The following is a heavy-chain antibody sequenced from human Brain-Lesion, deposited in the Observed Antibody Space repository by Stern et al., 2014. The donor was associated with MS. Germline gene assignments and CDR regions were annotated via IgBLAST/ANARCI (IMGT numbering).Heavy chain of an antibody. V-gene: IGHV3-23*04. CDR1: GFSFSIYA. Sequence: EVQLVQSGGGLVQPGGPLRLSCAASGFSFSIYAMNWVRQAPGKGPEWVAAIRGRGDSAYYADSVNGRFTISRDNSKNTVYLQMNSLRADDTAVYYCAKGLRQQLVPFDYWGQGTLVSVSS. J-gene: IGHJ4*02. CDR3: AKGLRQQLVPFDY. CDR2: IRGRGDSA. D-gene: IGHD6-13*01.